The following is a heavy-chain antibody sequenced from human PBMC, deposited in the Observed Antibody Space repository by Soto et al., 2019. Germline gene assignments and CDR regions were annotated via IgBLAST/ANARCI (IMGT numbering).Heavy chain of an antibody. J-gene: IGHJ6*02. D-gene: IGHD2-2*01. V-gene: IGHV3-33*01. Sequence: TGGSLRLSCAASGFTFSSYGMHWVRQAPGKGLEWVAVIWYDGSNKYYADSVKGRFTISRDNSKNTLYLQMNSLRAEDTAVYYCARENVVPAAILYYYYGMDVWGQGTTVTVSS. CDR3: ARENVVPAAILYYYYGMDV. CDR1: GFTFSSYG. CDR2: IWYDGSNK.